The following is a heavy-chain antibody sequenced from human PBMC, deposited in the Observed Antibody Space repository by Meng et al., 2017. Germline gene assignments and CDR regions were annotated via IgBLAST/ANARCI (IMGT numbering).Heavy chain of an antibody. CDR3: ARERPGIAAAGYPKTYYYGMDV. J-gene: IGHJ6*02. D-gene: IGHD6-13*01. CDR2: INSDGSST. CDR1: GFTFSSYW. V-gene: IGHV3-74*01. Sequence: GESLKISCAASGFTFSSYWMHWVRQAPGKGLVWVSRINSDGSSTSYADSVKGRFTISRDNAKNTLYLQMNSLRAEDTAVYYCARERPGIAAAGYPKTYYYGMDVWGQGTTVTVSS.